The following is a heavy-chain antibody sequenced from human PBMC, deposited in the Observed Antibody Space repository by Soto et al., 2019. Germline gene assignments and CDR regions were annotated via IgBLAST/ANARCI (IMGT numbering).Heavy chain of an antibody. J-gene: IGHJ4*02. CDR1: RTSISSSY. V-gene: IGHV4-59*01. CDR3: ARDQVGFDY. CDR2: VSGSGTV. Sequence: SETLSLTCTVSRTSISSSYWSWIRRPPGKGLEWIGYVSGSGTVSYNPSLKSRVTISADASNNQVSLRLTSVTAADTAVYYCARDQVGFDYWGPGIMVTVSS.